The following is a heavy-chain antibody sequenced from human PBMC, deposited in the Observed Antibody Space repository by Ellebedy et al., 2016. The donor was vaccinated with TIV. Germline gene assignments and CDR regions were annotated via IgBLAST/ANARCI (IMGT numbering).Heavy chain of an antibody. J-gene: IGHJ4*02. V-gene: IGHV1-18*04. CDR2: ISAYNGNT. CDR1: GYTFTSYY. CDR3: ARPSDRYSSGWYYFDY. Sequence: AASVKVSCKASGYTFTSYYMHWLRQAPGQGLEWMGWISAYNGNTNYAQKLQGRVTITADESTSTAYMELSSLRSEDTAVYYCARPSDRYSSGWYYFDYWGQGTLVTVSS. D-gene: IGHD6-19*01.